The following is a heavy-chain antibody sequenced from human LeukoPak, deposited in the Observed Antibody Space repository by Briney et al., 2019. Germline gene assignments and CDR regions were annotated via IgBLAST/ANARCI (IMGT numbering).Heavy chain of an antibody. Sequence: SETLSLTCTVSSGSVNSYYWSWIRQPPGKGLEWIGYIYYSESTNYNPSLKSRVTISVDTSKNQFSLKLSSVTAADTAVYYCARVPAAPRLYMDVWGQGTTVIVSS. CDR3: ARVPAAPRLYMDV. CDR1: SGSVNSYY. V-gene: IGHV4-59*02. CDR2: IYYSEST. D-gene: IGHD2-2*01. J-gene: IGHJ6*02.